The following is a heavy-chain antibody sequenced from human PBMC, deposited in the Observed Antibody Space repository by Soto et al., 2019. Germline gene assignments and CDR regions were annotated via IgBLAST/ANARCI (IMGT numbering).Heavy chain of an antibody. CDR3: AREETHDAFDI. Sequence: ASVKVSCKASGYTFTGYYMHWVRQAPGQGLEWMGWINPNSGGINYAQKFQGRVTMTRDTSISTAYMELSRLRSDDTAVYYCAREETHDAFDIWGQGTMVTVSS. V-gene: IGHV1-2*02. CDR2: INPNSGGI. J-gene: IGHJ3*02. CDR1: GYTFTGYY.